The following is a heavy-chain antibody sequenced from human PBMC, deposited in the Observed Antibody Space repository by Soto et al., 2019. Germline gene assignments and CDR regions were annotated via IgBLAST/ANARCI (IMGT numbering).Heavy chain of an antibody. V-gene: IGHV1-18*01. CDR1: GYTFYSHS. CDR2: INGDYGNT. J-gene: IGHJ6*02. Sequence: QAQLVQSGAEVKKPGASVKVSCKASGYTFYSHSISWVRQAPGQGLEWMGRINGDYGNTQYAQKCRGRVTMTTDTPTTTVYIELTNLRSDDTAVYYCARCIQGDYYYGMDVWGQGTTVTVSS. CDR3: ARCIQGDYYYGMDV. D-gene: IGHD5-18*01.